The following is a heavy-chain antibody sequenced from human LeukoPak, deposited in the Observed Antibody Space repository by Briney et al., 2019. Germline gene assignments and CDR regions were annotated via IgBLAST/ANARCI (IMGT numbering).Heavy chain of an antibody. CDR3: ARGRAGGSSWYAY. D-gene: IGHD6-13*01. V-gene: IGHV4-61*02. Sequence: SETLSLTCTVSGGSISSGSYYWSWIRQPAGKGLEWIGRIYTSGSTNYNPSLKSRVTISVDTSKNQFSLKLSSVTAADTAVYYCARGRAGGSSWYAYWGQGTLVTVSS. CDR1: GGSISSGSYY. CDR2: IYTSGST. J-gene: IGHJ4*02.